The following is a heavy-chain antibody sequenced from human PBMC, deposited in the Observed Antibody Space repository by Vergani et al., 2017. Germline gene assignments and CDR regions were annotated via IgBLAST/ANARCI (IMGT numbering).Heavy chain of an antibody. J-gene: IGHJ4*02. CDR1: GYRFTSYW. CDR3: AGRSDYADY. V-gene: IGHV5-10-1*03. CDR2: IDPTDSYT. D-gene: IGHD4/OR15-4a*01. Sequence: EVQLVQSGAEVKKPGESLRISCKGFGYRFTSYWINWVRQMPGKGLEWMGRIDPTDSYTNYSPSFQGHVTVSADKSISTAYLQWSGLKASDTAMYYCAGRSDYADYWGQGTLVTVSS.